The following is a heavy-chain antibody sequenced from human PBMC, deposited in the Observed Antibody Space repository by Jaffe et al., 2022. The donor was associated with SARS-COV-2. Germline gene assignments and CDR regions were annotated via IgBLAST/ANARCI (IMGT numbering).Heavy chain of an antibody. CDR1: GFTFDDYA. D-gene: IGHD5-18*01. J-gene: IGHJ4*02. Sequence: EVQLVESGGGLVQPGRSLRLSCAASGFTFDDYAMHWVRQAPGKGLEWVSGISWNSGSIGYADSVKGRFTISRDNAKNSLYLQMNSLRAEDTALYYCAKDMGYSYGSGNFDYWGQGTLVTVSS. CDR3: AKDMGYSYGSGNFDY. CDR2: ISWNSGSI. V-gene: IGHV3-9*01.